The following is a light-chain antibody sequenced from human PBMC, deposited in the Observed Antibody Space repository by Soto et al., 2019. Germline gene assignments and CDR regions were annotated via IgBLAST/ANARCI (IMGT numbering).Light chain of an antibody. J-gene: IGKJ1*01. CDR1: QSVSSSY. CDR2: GAS. CDR3: QQYNNWPPMT. Sequence: EIVLTQSPGTLSLSPGERATLSCRASQSVSSSYLAWYQQKPGQAPRLLIWGASTRATGIPARFSGSGSGTEFTLTISSLQSEDFAVYYCQQYNNWPPMTFGQGTKVDIK. V-gene: IGKV3-15*01.